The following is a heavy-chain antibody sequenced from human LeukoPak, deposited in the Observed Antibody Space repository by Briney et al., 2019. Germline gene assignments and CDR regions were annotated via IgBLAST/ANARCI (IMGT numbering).Heavy chain of an antibody. J-gene: IGHJ6*03. CDR2: IIPIFGTA. CDR3: ARGPNEYYGSFFNYYYYYMDV. D-gene: IGHD3-10*01. Sequence: ASVKVSCKASGGTFSSYAISWVRQAPGQGLEWMGGIIPIFGTANYAQKFQGRVTITADESTSTAYMELSSLRSEDTAVYYCARGPNEYYGSFFNYYYYYMDVWGKGTTVTISS. V-gene: IGHV1-69*13. CDR1: GGTFSSYA.